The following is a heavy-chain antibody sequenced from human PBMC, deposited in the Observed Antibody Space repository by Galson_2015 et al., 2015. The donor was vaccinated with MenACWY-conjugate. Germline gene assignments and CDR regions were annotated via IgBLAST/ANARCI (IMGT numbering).Heavy chain of an antibody. CDR2: IKQDGSEK. CDR1: GFTFSSYW. CDR3: ARDFHYYDSSGYYYFAY. J-gene: IGHJ4*02. D-gene: IGHD3-22*01. Sequence: SLRLSCAASGFTFSSYWMSWVRQAPGKGLEWVANIKQDGSEKYYVDSVKGRFTISRDNAKNSLYLQMNSLRAEDTAVYYCARDFHYYDSSGYYYFAYWGPGTLVTASS. V-gene: IGHV3-7*03.